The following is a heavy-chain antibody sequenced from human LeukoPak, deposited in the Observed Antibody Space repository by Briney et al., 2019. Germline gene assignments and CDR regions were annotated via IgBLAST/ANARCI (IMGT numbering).Heavy chain of an antibody. Sequence: GGSLRLSCAASGFTFSSYAMSWVRQAPGKGLEWVSAISGSGGSTHYAESVKGRFSISRDNSKNVLYLQMNSLRAEDTAVYYCAKCDGYSSTWYFLDYWGQGTLVTVSS. CDR2: ISGSGGST. CDR1: GFTFSSYA. J-gene: IGHJ4*02. D-gene: IGHD6-13*01. V-gene: IGHV3-23*01. CDR3: AKCDGYSSTWYFLDY.